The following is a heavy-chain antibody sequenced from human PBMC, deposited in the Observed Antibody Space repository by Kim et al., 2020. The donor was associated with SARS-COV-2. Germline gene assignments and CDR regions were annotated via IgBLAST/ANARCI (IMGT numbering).Heavy chain of an antibody. Sequence: GGSLRLSCAASGFTFSSYGMHWVRQAPGKGLEWVAVIWYDGSNKYYADSVKGRFTISRDNSKNTLYLQMNSLRAEGTAVYYCARDWIPQIAAAGNEYNWFDPWGQGTLVTVSS. V-gene: IGHV3-33*01. CDR3: ARDWIPQIAAAGNEYNWFDP. D-gene: IGHD6-13*01. CDR1: GFTFSSYG. J-gene: IGHJ5*02. CDR2: IWYDGSNK.